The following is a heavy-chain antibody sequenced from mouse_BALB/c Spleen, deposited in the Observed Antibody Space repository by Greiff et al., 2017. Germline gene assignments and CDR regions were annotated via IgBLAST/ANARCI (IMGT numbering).Heavy chain of an antibody. Sequence: EVQVVESGGGLVQPGGSLRLSCATSGFTFTDYYMSWVRQPPGKALEWLGFIRNKANGYTTEYSASVKGRFTISRDNSQSILYLQMNTLRAEDSATYYCARDKQGDFDYWGQGTTLTVSS. CDR2: IRNKANGYTT. CDR1: GFTFTDYY. CDR3: ARDKQGDFDY. V-gene: IGHV7-3*02. J-gene: IGHJ2*01.